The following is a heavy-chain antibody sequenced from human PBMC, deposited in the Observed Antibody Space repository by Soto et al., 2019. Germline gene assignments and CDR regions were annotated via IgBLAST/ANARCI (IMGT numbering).Heavy chain of an antibody. J-gene: IGHJ6*02. CDR1: GGSFSGYY. Sequence: SETLSLTCAVYGGSFSGYYWSWIRQPPGKGLEWIGEINHRGSTNYNPSLKSRVTISVDTSKNQFSLKLSSVTAADTAVYYCARGTYYDFWSGYWIVYGMDVWGQGTTVTVSS. D-gene: IGHD3-3*01. V-gene: IGHV4-34*01. CDR2: INHRGST. CDR3: ARGTYYDFWSGYWIVYGMDV.